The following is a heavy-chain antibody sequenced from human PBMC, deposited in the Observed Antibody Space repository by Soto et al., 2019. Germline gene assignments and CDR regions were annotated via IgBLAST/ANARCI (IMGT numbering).Heavy chain of an antibody. CDR3: ARAYGDYAFDI. CDR2: IYYSGST. J-gene: IGHJ3*02. V-gene: IGHV4-39*01. Sequence: KQSQTLSLTCTVSGGSISSSSYYWGWIRQPPGKGLEWIGSIYYSGSTYYNPSLKSRVTISVDTSKNQFSLKLSSVTAADTAVYYCARAYGDYAFDIWGQGTMVTVSS. CDR1: GGSISSSSYY. D-gene: IGHD4-17*01.